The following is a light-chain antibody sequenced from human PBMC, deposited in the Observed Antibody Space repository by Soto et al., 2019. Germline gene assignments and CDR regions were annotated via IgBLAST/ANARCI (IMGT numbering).Light chain of an antibody. CDR1: SSDVGSYNY. V-gene: IGLV2-8*01. J-gene: IGLJ2*01. Sequence: QAVVTQPPSASGSPGQTVTISCTGTSSDVGSYNYVSWYQQHPGKAPKLVIYEVSKRPSGVPDRFSGSKSGHTASLTVSGLQAEDEADYYCSSYAGINKVFGGGTKVTVL. CDR3: SSYAGINKV. CDR2: EVS.